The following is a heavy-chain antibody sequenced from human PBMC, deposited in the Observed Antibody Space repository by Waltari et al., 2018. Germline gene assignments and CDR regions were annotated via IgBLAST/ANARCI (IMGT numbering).Heavy chain of an antibody. CDR2: IYYSGGT. Sequence: QLQLQESGPGLVKPSETLSLTCTVSGGSISSRSYYWGWIRQPPGKGLEWIGSIYYSGGTYYNPSLKSRVTISVDTSKNQFSLKLSSVTAADTAVYYCAKGGGSVFLTYYYGMDVWGQGTTVTVSS. CDR1: GGSISSRSYY. V-gene: IGHV4-39*01. D-gene: IGHD2-15*01. J-gene: IGHJ6*02. CDR3: AKGGGSVFLTYYYGMDV.